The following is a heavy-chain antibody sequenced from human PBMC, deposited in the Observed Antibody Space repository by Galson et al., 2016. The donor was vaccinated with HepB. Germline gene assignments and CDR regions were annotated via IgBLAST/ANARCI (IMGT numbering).Heavy chain of an antibody. J-gene: IGHJ4*02. CDR1: GFTFSSYA. D-gene: IGHD4-17*01. Sequence: SLRLSCAASGFTFSSYAMNWARQAPGKGLEWVSSISGSGDSTYYAASVKGRFTISRDNSKNTLFVEMNSLRAEDTAVYYCARHAGYLHSTADYVFDYWGQGTLVTVSS. CDR3: ARHAGYLHSTADYVFDY. CDR2: ISGSGDST. V-gene: IGHV3-23*01.